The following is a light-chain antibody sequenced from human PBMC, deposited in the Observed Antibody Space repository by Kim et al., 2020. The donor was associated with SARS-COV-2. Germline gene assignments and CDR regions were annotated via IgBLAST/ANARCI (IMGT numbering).Light chain of an antibody. CDR3: AVWDDTLSGWE. CDR2: KSH. J-gene: IGLJ3*02. Sequence: ELTQPPSTSGTPGQMVTISCSGSTSNIGNNDVHWYQHLPGTAPKVLIYKSHQRPSGVPDRFSGSKSGTSASLAISGLQTEDDGDYYCAVWDDTLSGWEFGGGTQLTVL. V-gene: IGLV1-47*01. CDR1: TSNIGNND.